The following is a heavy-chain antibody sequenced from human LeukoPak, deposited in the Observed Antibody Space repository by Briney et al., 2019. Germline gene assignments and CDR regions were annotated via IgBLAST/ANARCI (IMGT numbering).Heavy chain of an antibody. Sequence: GGSLRLSCAASGFTFSSYGMHWVRQAPGKGLEWVAVISYDGSNKYYADSVKGRFTISRDNSKNTLYLQMNSLRAEDTAVYYCAEGIAAAGTPDYYYYYGMDVWGQGTTVTVSS. D-gene: IGHD6-13*01. CDR1: GFTFSSYG. J-gene: IGHJ6*02. CDR3: AEGIAAAGTPDYYYYYGMDV. CDR2: ISYDGSNK. V-gene: IGHV3-30*18.